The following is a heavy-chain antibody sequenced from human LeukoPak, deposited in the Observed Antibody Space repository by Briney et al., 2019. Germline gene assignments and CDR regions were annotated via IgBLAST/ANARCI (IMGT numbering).Heavy chain of an antibody. Sequence: SETMSLTCTVSGGSISSYYWSWNRQPPGNGLEWIGYIYYSGSTNYNPSLKSRVTISVVTSKNQFSLKLSSVTAADTAVYYCARSYYYDSSGYFFDYWGQGTLVTVSS. J-gene: IGHJ4*02. CDR1: GGSISSYY. CDR3: ARSYYYDSSGYFFDY. D-gene: IGHD3-22*01. V-gene: IGHV4-59*01. CDR2: IYYSGST.